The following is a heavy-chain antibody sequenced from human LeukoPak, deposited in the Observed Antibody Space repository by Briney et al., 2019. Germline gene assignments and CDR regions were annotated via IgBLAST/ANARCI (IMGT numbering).Heavy chain of an antibody. Sequence: IQPGGSLRLSCASSGFTVSSNYMSWVRQAPGKGLEWVSVIYSGGSTYYADSVKGRFTISRDNSKNTLYLQMNSLRAEDTAVYYCAREGYYYDSSGYFTSGRYFDYWGQGTLVTVSS. V-gene: IGHV3-53*01. CDR2: IYSGGST. CDR3: AREGYYYDSSGYFTSGRYFDY. J-gene: IGHJ4*02. CDR1: GFTVSSNY. D-gene: IGHD3-22*01.